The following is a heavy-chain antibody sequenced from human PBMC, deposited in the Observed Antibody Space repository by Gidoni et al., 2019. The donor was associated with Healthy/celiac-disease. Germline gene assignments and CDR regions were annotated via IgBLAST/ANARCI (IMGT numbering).Heavy chain of an antibody. CDR1: GFTLSSYW. CDR3: ASVAPNIAAAGPVSAFDI. CDR2: IKQDGSEK. V-gene: IGHV3-7*03. D-gene: IGHD6-13*01. J-gene: IGHJ3*02. Sequence: EVQLVESGGGLVQPGGSLRLSCAASGFTLSSYWMGWVRQAPGKGLEWVANIKQDGSEKYYVDSVKGRFTISRDNAKNSLYLQMNSLRAEDTAVYYCASVAPNIAAAGPVSAFDIWGQGTMVTVSS.